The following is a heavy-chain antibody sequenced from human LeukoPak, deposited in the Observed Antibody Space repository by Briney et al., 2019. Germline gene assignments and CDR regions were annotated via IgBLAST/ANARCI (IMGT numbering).Heavy chain of an antibody. V-gene: IGHV4-30-2*01. CDR3: ARGYYYDSSGYYPPYYYYYGMDV. Sequence: SETLSLTCAVSGGSISSGGYSWSWIRQPPGKGLEWIGYIYHSGSTYYNPSLKSRVTISVDRSKNQFSLKLSSVTAADTAVYYCARGYYYDSSGYYPPYYYYYGMDVWGQGTTVIVSS. CDR1: GGSISSGGYS. CDR2: IYHSGST. J-gene: IGHJ6*02. D-gene: IGHD3-22*01.